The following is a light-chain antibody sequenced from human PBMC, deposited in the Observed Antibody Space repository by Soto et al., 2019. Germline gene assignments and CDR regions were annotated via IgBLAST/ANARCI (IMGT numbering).Light chain of an antibody. CDR3: QQYGSAPWT. CDR1: QSVSSSSRNY. V-gene: IGKV3-20*01. CDR2: GAS. Sequence: DIVLTQSPGTLSLSPGERATLSCRASQSVSSSSRNYLAWYQQKPGQAPRLLIYGASSRATGIPDRFSGSGSGTDFTLTISRLEPEDFAVYYCQQYGSAPWTFGQGTKVEIK. J-gene: IGKJ1*01.